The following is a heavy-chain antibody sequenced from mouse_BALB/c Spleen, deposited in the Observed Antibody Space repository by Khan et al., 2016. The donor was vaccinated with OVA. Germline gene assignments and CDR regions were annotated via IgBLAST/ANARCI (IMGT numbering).Heavy chain of an antibody. V-gene: IGHV3-1*02. CDR2: IRYSGST. D-gene: IGHD1-2*01. CDR3: ARTARIKY. CDR1: GYSITSGSG. Sequence: EVQLQESGPGLVKPSQSLSLTCTVTGYSITSGSGWNWIRQFPGNKLEWMGFIRYSGSTNYNQSLKRRTSITRDTSKNTFFLQLNSVTTEDTATYYCARTARIKYWGQGTTLTVSA. J-gene: IGHJ2*01.